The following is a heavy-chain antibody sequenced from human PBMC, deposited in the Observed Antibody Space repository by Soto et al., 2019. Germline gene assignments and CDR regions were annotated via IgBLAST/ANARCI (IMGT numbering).Heavy chain of an antibody. CDR1: GYTFTGYY. CDR2: INPNSGGT. Sequence: ASLKVSCKAAGYTFTGYYMHWGRQAHRQGLEWMGWINPNSGGTNYAQKFQGWVTMTRDTSISTAYMELSRLRSDDTAVYYCARDGVDTAMEYYYYYGMDVWRQGTTVTVSS. V-gene: IGHV1-2*04. D-gene: IGHD5-18*01. CDR3: ARDGVDTAMEYYYYYGMDV. J-gene: IGHJ6*02.